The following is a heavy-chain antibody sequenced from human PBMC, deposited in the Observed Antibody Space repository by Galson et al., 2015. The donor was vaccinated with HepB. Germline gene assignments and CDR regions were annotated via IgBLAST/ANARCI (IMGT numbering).Heavy chain of an antibody. CDR2: IIPIFGTA. V-gene: IGHV1-69*13. Sequence: SVKVSCKASGGTFSSYAISWVRQAPGQGLEWMGGIIPIFGTANYAQKFQGRVTITADESTSTAYMELSSLRSEDTAVYYCARDEMEYYYDSSGYYYPQGWFDPWGQGTLVTVSS. D-gene: IGHD3-22*01. CDR3: ARDEMEYYYDSSGYYYPQGWFDP. CDR1: GGTFSSYA. J-gene: IGHJ5*02.